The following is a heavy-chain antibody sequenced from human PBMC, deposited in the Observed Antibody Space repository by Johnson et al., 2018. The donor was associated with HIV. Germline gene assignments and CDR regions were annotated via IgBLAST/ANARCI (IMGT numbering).Heavy chain of an antibody. Sequence: VQLVESGGGLIQPGGSLRLSCAASGFTVSSNYMSWVRQAPGKGLEWVSVIYSGGSTYYADYVKGRFTISRDNSKNTLYLQMNSLRAEDTAVYYCARSVGYCSGGSCSPDAFDIWGQGTMVTVSS. CDR1: GFTVSSNY. CDR3: ARSVGYCSGGSCSPDAFDI. CDR2: IYSGGST. V-gene: IGHV3-66*03. D-gene: IGHD2-15*01. J-gene: IGHJ3*02.